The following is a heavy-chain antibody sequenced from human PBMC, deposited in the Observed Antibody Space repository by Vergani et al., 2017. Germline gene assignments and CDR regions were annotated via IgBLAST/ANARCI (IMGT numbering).Heavy chain of an antibody. V-gene: IGHV4-38-2*01. CDR2: IYHSGST. CDR3: ARHDSHYTYYDFWSGSEYYFDY. J-gene: IGHJ4*02. CDR1: GYSISSGYY. D-gene: IGHD3-3*01. Sequence: QVQLQESGPGLVKPSETLSLTCAVSGYSISSGYYWGWIRQPPGKGLEWIGSIYHSGSTYYNPSLKSRVTISVDTSKNQFSLKLSSVTAADTAVYYCARHDSHYTYYDFWSGSEYYFDYWGQGTLVTVSS.